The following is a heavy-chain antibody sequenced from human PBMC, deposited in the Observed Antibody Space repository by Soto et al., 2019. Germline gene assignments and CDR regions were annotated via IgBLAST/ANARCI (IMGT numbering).Heavy chain of an antibody. CDR2: IWYDGTDK. CDR1: GFTFSNYG. Sequence: QVQLVESGGGVVQPGRSLRLSCAASGFTFSNYGMLWVRQAPGKGLEWVALIWYDGTDKYSADSVKGRFTISRDSSKNTLYLQMCSLRAEDTAVYSCARARDGHNYGLAYWGQGTLVTVSS. J-gene: IGHJ4*02. D-gene: IGHD5-12*01. CDR3: ARARDGHNYGLAY. V-gene: IGHV3-33*01.